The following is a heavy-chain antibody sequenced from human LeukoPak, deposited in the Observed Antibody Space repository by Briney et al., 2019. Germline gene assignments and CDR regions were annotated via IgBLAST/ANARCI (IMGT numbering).Heavy chain of an antibody. CDR3: AGNRLWLQSDFDY. V-gene: IGHV6-1*01. CDR2: TFYRSKWSN. D-gene: IGHD5-24*01. Sequence: SQTLSLTCAISGDSDSSNRAAWNWIRQSPSRGLEWLGRTFYRSKWSNDYAVSVKSRITINPDTSKNQFSLQLNSVTPEDTAVYYCAGNRLWLQSDFDYWGQGTLVTVSS. CDR1: GDSDSSNRAA. J-gene: IGHJ4*02.